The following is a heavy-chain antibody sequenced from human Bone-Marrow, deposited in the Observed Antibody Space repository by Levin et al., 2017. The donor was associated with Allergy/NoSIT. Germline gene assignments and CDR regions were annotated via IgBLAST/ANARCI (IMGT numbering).Heavy chain of an antibody. J-gene: IGHJ6*02. CDR3: ARGGGAYYYYGMDV. V-gene: IGHV4-59*01. CDR2: IYYSGST. Sequence: SETLSLTCTVSGGSISSYYWSWIRQPPGKGLEWIGYIYYSGSTNYNPSLKSRVTISVDTSKNQFSLKLSSVTAADTAVYYCARGGGAYYYYGMDVWGQGTTVTVYS. CDR1: GGSISSYY. D-gene: IGHD3-10*01.